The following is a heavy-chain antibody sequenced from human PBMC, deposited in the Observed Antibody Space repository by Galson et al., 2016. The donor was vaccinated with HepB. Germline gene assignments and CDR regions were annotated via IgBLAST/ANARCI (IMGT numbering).Heavy chain of an antibody. V-gene: IGHV3-21*01. D-gene: IGHD3-3*01. J-gene: IGHJ4*02. CDR1: GFTFSSYS. CDR2: ISTSSNFI. Sequence: SLRLSCAASGFTFSSYSMSWVRQAPGKGLEWVSSISTSSNFIYYADSVKGRFTISRDNAKNSLYVQMSSLRPEDTAVYYCARDFAAAGCDYWGQGTLVTVSS. CDR3: ARDFAAAGCDY.